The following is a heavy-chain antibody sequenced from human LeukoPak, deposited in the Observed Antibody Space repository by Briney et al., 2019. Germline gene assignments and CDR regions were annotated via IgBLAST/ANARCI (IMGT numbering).Heavy chain of an antibody. J-gene: IGHJ4*02. CDR3: ARSPIAVAGPGYFDY. Sequence: SETLSLTCTVSGGSISSSSYYWGWIRQPPGKGLEWIGSIYYSGSTHYNPSLKSRVTMSLDTSKNQFSLKLSSVTAADTAAYYCARSPIAVAGPGYFDYWGQGTLVTVSS. CDR1: GGSISSSSYY. V-gene: IGHV4-39*07. D-gene: IGHD6-19*01. CDR2: IYYSGST.